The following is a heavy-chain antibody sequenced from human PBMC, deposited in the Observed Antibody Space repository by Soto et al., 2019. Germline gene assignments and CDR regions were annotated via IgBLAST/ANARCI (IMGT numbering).Heavy chain of an antibody. V-gene: IGHV4-59*01. CDR2: IYYSGST. CDR1: GGSISSYY. CDR3: ARLRGDYYYYYGMDV. D-gene: IGHD2-21*02. J-gene: IGHJ6*02. Sequence: SETLSLTCTVSGGSISSYYRSWIRQPPGKGLEWIGYIYYSGSTNYNPSLKSRVTISVDTSKNQFSLKLSSVTAADTAVYYCARLRGDYYYYYGMDVWGQGTTVTVSS.